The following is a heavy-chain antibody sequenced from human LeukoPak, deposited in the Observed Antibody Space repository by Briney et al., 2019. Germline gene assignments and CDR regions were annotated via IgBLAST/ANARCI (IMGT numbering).Heavy chain of an antibody. J-gene: IGHJ4*02. CDR3: ARGDGGETTNGGYYFNY. Sequence: GGSLRLSCAASGFTFSSYSMNWVRQAPGKGLEWVSYINSRSSTIYYANSVKGRFTFSRDNAKNSLYLQMNSLRAEDTAVYYCARGDGGETTNGGYYFNYWGQGTLVTVSS. CDR2: INSRSSTI. CDR1: GFTFSSYS. V-gene: IGHV3-48*01. D-gene: IGHD2-8*01.